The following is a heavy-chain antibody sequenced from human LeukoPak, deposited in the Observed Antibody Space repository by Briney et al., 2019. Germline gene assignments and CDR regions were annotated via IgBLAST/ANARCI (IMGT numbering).Heavy chain of an antibody. J-gene: IGHJ4*02. CDR3: ARENPQGGSDY. V-gene: IGHV3-30*03. CDR2: ISYDGSNK. CDR1: GFTFSSYG. Sequence: PGGSLRLSCAASGFTFSSYGMHWVRQAPGKGLEWVAVISYDGSNKYYADSVKGRFTISRDNSKNTLYLQMGSLTTEDMAVYYCARENPQGGSDYWGQGTLVTVSS. D-gene: IGHD5-12*01.